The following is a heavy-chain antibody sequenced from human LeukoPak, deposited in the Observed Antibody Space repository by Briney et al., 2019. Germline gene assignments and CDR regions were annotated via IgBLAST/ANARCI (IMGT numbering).Heavy chain of an antibody. CDR2: IWNDGSDE. Sequence: GGSLRLSCAASGFTFSKYAMHWVRQTPGKGLEWVAAIWNDGSDENYANSVKGRFTISSDNSKNTLYLQMNSLRAEDTAVYYCAFEIGRSQGAFDIWGQGTMIAVSS. V-gene: IGHV3-33*01. CDR3: AFEIGRSQGAFDI. D-gene: IGHD1-26*01. CDR1: GFTFSKYA. J-gene: IGHJ3*02.